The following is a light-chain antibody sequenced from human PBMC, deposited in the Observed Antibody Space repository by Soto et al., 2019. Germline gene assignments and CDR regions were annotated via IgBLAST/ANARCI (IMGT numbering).Light chain of an antibody. V-gene: IGKV1-9*01. CDR3: HQLNSVPIP. Sequence: IQLTQSPSSLSASVGDRVTISCRASQGIANFLAWYQQKPGKAPKRLIYAASTLQSAVPSMFSGSGSLTDFTLTISTLHTEDFTTDYCHQLNSVPIPFGPGTKVDIK. CDR1: QGIANF. CDR2: AAS. J-gene: IGKJ3*01.